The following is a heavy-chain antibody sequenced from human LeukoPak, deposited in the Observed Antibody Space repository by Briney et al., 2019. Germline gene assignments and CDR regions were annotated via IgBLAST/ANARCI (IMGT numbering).Heavy chain of an antibody. Sequence: PSETLSLTCTVSGGSMSSYHWGWFRQPPGQGLEWIGYIYFSGSTRYNSYLKSRVTISVDTSKNQFSLKLSSVTAADTAMFYCAGYGPFCGGDCLDSWGQGTLVTVSS. J-gene: IGHJ4*02. V-gene: IGHV4-59*08. CDR3: AGYGPFCGGDCLDS. D-gene: IGHD2-21*02. CDR2: IYFSGST. CDR1: GGSMSSYH.